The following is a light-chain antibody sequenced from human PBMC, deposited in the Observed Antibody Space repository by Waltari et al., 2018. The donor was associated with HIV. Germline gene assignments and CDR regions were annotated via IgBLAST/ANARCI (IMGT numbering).Light chain of an antibody. CDR1: GAGHE. CDR3: QSFDSSLTGFV. CDR2: GNN. Sequence: QSVLTQPPSVSGAPGQRVSISCTGSGAGHEVQWYQQIAGKAPKLLIFGNNQRPSGVPARFFGSKSGTAASLAITGLQPEDEAHYYCQSFDSSLTGFVFGSGTEVVVL. J-gene: IGLJ1*01. V-gene: IGLV1-40*01.